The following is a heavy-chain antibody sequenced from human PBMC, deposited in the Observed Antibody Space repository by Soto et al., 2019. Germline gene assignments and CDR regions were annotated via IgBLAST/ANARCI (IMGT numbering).Heavy chain of an antibody. Sequence: QVQLQQWGAGLLKPSETLSLTCAIYGGSFSGYYWSWIRQPPGMGLEWIGEVDQSGSTNYNPSLKSRVTISGATSKNQFSLKVNSVTAADTAVYYCARDRQRGYCTGGSCYSYFDYWGQGALVIVSS. CDR1: GGSFSGYY. CDR3: ARDRQRGYCTGGSCYSYFDY. CDR2: VDQSGST. V-gene: IGHV4-34*01. D-gene: IGHD2-15*01. J-gene: IGHJ4*02.